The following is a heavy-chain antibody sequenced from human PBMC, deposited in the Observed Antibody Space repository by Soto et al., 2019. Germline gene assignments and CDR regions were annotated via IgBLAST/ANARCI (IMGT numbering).Heavy chain of an antibody. D-gene: IGHD6-6*01. CDR1: GFTFTXSA. CDR3: AASRRYSSSPYY. V-gene: IGHV1-58*02. CDR2: IVVGSGNT. Sequence: SVKVSCKGAGFTFTXSAMQWVRQARGQRLEWIGWIVVGSGNTNYAQKFQERVTITRDMSTSTAYMELSSLRSEDTAVYYCAASRRYSSSPYYWGQGTLVTVSS. J-gene: IGHJ4*02.